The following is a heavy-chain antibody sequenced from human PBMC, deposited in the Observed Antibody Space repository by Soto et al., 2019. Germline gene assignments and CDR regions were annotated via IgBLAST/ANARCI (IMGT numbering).Heavy chain of an antibody. CDR1: GYTFTTFG. Sequence: QVQLVQSGVEVKKSGASVKVSCKASGYTFTTFGISWVRQAPGQGLEWMGWISTYNGDTTYAQKFQDRVTMTTDTSPNTAYMELRSLRSDATAVYYCAREGVAPYYYYGMDVWGQGTTVTVSS. V-gene: IGHV1-18*01. CDR2: ISTYNGDT. CDR3: AREGVAPYYYYGMDV. D-gene: IGHD2-15*01. J-gene: IGHJ6*02.